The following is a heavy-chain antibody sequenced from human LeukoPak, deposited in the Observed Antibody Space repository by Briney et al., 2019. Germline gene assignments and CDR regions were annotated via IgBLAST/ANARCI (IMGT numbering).Heavy chain of an antibody. CDR3: ARGGGLDV. J-gene: IGHJ6*02. CDR1: GFTFSSYW. V-gene: IGHV3-7*03. Sequence: GGSLRLSCAASGFTFSSYWINSVRQAPGKGLEWVANRNHNGNVNYCVDSVKGRFTNSRGNAKHTLYLQMSNLRDEDTAVYFCARGGGLDVWGQGATVTVSS. D-gene: IGHD3-16*01. CDR2: RNHNGNVN.